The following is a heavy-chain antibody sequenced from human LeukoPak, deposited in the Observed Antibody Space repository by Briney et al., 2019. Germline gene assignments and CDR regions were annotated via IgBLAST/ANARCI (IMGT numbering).Heavy chain of an antibody. CDR2: IQSKTDSGTT. CDR1: GFTFSKAW. J-gene: IGHJ5*02. V-gene: IGHV3-15*01. CDR3: TTELYCGGDCYPGA. D-gene: IGHD2-21*02. Sequence: GGSLRLSCAASGFTFSKAWMSWVRQAPGKGLEWVGRIQSKTDSGTTDYAAPVKGRFTISRDDSKNTLYLQMNSLKTDDTAVYYCTTELYCGGDCYPGAWGQGTLVTVSS.